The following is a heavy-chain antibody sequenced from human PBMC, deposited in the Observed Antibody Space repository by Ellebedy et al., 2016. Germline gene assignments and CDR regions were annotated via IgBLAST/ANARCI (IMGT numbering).Heavy chain of an antibody. J-gene: IGHJ6*03. Sequence: GGSLRLXXAASGFTFSSYAMSWVRQAPGKGLEWVSAISGSGGSTYYADSVKGRFTISRDNSKNTLYLQMNSLRAEDTAVYYCAKHIVGATAYYYYYMDVWGKGTTVTVSS. CDR3: AKHIVGATAYYYYYMDV. CDR1: GFTFSSYA. V-gene: IGHV3-23*01. CDR2: ISGSGGST. D-gene: IGHD1-26*01.